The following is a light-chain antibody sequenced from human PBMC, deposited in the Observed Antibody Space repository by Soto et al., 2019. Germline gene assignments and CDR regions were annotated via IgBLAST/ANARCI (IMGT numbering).Light chain of an antibody. CDR3: QQTYNNPT. J-gene: IGKJ5*01. Sequence: TVLTQSPATLSVSLGERVTLSFRASQSVRNNLAWYQQKPGQAPRLLIYGASNLQSGVPSRLSGSGSGTDFPLTISSLTPEDFATYYCQQTYNNPTFGQGTRLEIK. CDR2: GAS. V-gene: IGKV3-15*01. CDR1: QSVRNN.